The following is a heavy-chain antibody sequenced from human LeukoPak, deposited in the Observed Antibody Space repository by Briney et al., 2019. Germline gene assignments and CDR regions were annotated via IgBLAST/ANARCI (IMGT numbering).Heavy chain of an antibody. CDR1: GFTFSNAW. CDR2: IKSKTDGGTT. V-gene: IGHV3-15*01. J-gene: IGHJ6*02. Sequence: GGSLRLSCAASGFTFSNAWMSWVRQAPGKGLEWVGRIKSKTDGGTTDYAGPVKGRLTISRDDSKNTLYLQMNSLKTEDTAVYYCTTDSLGYYDYVWGSLSGYYYGMDVWGQGTTVTVSS. D-gene: IGHD3-16*01. CDR3: TTDSLGYYDYVWGSLSGYYYGMDV.